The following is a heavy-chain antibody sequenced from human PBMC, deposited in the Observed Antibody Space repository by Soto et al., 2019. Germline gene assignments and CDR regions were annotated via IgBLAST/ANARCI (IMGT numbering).Heavy chain of an antibody. CDR1: GYTLTELS. CDR3: ATPIRRQWLDYYYYGMDV. J-gene: IGHJ6*02. CDR2: FDPEDGET. Sequence: ASVKVSCKVSGYTLTELSMHWVRQAPGKGLEWMGGFDPEDGETIYAQKFQGRVTMTEDTSTDTAYMELSSLRSEDTAVYYCATPIRRQWLDYYYYGMDVWGQGTTVTVSS. V-gene: IGHV1-24*01. D-gene: IGHD6-19*01.